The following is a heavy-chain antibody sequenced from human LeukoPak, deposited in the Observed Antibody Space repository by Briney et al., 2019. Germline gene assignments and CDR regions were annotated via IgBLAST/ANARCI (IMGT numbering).Heavy chain of an antibody. D-gene: IGHD2-2*01. J-gene: IGHJ4*02. CDR3: AKGSAMTDPPHDY. CDR1: GFTIIGYA. Sequence: GGSLRLSCAASGFTIIGYAMYWVRQAPGKGLEFVASISHDATERYRESVKGRFTISRDTSKNTVYLQMNSLRAEDTAVYYCAKGSAMTDPPHDYWGQGTLVTVSS. CDR2: ISHDATE. V-gene: IGHV3-30*04.